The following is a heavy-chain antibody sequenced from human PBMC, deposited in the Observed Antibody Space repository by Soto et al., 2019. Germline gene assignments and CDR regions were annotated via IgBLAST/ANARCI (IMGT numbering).Heavy chain of an antibody. CDR2: IKSKTDGGTT. V-gene: IGHV3-15*07. CDR3: TTGPIVVVTGSDAFDI. J-gene: IGHJ3*02. Sequence: EVQLVESGGGLVKPGGSLRLSCAASGFTFSNAWMNWVRQAPGKGLEWVGRIKSKTDGGTTDYAAPVKGRFTISRDDSNNTLYLQMNSLKTEDTAVYYCTTGPIVVVTGSDAFDIWGRGTMVTVSS. CDR1: GFTFSNAW. D-gene: IGHD2-21*02.